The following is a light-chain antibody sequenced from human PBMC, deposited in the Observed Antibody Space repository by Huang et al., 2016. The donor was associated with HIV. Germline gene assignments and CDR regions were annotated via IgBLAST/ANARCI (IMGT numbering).Light chain of an antibody. CDR1: QSVLYSSNNKNY. V-gene: IGKV4-1*01. Sequence: DIVMTQSPDSLAVSLGERATINCKSSQSVLYSSNNKNYLVWYQQKPGKPPKLRIYVASTRESGVPDRFSGSGSGTDFTLAISSLQAEDVAVYYCQQYYSAPLTFGGGTKVEIK. CDR3: QQYYSAPLT. CDR2: VAS. J-gene: IGKJ4*01.